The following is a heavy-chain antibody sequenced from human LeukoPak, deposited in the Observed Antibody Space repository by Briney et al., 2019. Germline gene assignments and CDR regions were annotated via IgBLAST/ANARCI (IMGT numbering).Heavy chain of an antibody. CDR3: ATGLGRYCGSGSWLRGDAFDI. CDR1: GYTFTGYY. J-gene: IGHJ3*02. D-gene: IGHD3-10*01. Sequence: ASVKVSCKASGYTFTGYYMHWVRQAPGQGLEWMGWINPNSGGTNYAQKFQGWVTMTRDTSISTAYMGLSRLRSDDTAVYYCATGLGRYCGSGSWLRGDAFDIWGQGTMVTVSS. V-gene: IGHV1-2*04. CDR2: INPNSGGT.